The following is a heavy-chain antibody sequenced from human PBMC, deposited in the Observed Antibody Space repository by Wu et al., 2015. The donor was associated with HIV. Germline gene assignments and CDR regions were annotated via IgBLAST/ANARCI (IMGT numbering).Heavy chain of an antibody. CDR2: INPDSGDT. Sequence: QVQLVQSGTEMKKSGASVKVSCKTSGYTFTGYYIHWVRQAPGQGLEWMGWINPDSGDTKFAQTFQGRVTMTRDTSIITAYMELSRLTSDDTAVFYCARDSSSWYPPNSFDPWGQGTLVTVSS. V-gene: IGHV1-2*02. D-gene: IGHD6-13*01. J-gene: IGHJ5*02. CDR3: ARDSSSWYPPNSFDP. CDR1: GYTFTGYY.